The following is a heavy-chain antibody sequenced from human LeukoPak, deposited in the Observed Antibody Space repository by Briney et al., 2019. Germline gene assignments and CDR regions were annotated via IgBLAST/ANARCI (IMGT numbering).Heavy chain of an antibody. Sequence: ASVKVSCKASGYTFTSYYMHWVRQAPGQGLEWMGWINPNSGGTNYAQKFQGRVTMTRDTSISTAYMELSRLRSDDTAVYYCATMVRGVIVYFDYWGQGTLVTVSS. CDR2: INPNSGGT. CDR1: GYTFTSYY. J-gene: IGHJ4*02. CDR3: ATMVRGVIVYFDY. V-gene: IGHV1-2*02. D-gene: IGHD3-10*01.